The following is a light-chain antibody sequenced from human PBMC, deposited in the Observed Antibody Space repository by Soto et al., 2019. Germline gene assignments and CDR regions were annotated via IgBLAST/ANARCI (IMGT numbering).Light chain of an antibody. CDR2: RAS. CDR3: QQSHNWPRAT. Sequence: IVMTQSPATLSVSLGERATLSCRASQSINSNLAWYQQKPGQAPRLLMFRASIRAAGFPARFSGSGSGTEFNITISSLQSDASAVYYCQQSHNWPRATFGGGTKAQI. CDR1: QSINSN. J-gene: IGKJ4*01. V-gene: IGKV3-15*01.